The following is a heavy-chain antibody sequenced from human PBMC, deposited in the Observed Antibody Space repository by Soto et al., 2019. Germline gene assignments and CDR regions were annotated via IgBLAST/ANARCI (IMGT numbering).Heavy chain of an antibody. CDR2: IYHSGSA. CDR1: GGSIINNDW. Sequence: QVQLQESGPGLVKPSGTLSLTCAVSGGSIINNDWWSWVRQPPGKGLEWIGEIYHSGSANYNPSLRRPVTISIDNANNHFSLRLTSVTAAHTAVYYCAKEIPSCPGLRGVSWGPGTLVTVSS. CDR3: AKEIPSCPGLRGVS. J-gene: IGHJ5*02. V-gene: IGHV4-4*02. D-gene: IGHD2-2*01.